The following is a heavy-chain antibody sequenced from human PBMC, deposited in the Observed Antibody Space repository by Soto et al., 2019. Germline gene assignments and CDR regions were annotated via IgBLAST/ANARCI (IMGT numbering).Heavy chain of an antibody. D-gene: IGHD6-19*01. CDR3: TKGDRNSGHDS. CDR1: GFTFSSYA. Sequence: EVQLLESGGGLVQPGGSLRLSCAASGFTFSSYAMNWVRQAPGKGLEWVSFITSSGGSTIYADSVKGRFTISRDNSKNTLYLQMNSLRAEDTAVYYCTKGDRNSGHDSWGQGTLVTVSS. V-gene: IGHV3-23*01. CDR2: ITSSGGST. J-gene: IGHJ4*02.